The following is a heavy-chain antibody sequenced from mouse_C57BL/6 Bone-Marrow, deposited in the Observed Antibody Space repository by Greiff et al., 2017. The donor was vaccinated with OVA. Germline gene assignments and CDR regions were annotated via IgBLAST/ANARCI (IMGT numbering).Heavy chain of an antibody. D-gene: IGHD2-3*01. CDR3: ARERNGYYESWFAY. V-gene: IGHV1-76*01. Sequence: VQLQQSGAELVRPGASVKLSCKASGYTFTDYYINWVKQRPGQGLEWIARIYPGSGNTYYNEKFKGKATLTAEKSSSTAYMQLSSLTSEDSAVYFCARERNGYYESWFAYWGQGTLVTVSA. J-gene: IGHJ3*01. CDR2: IYPGSGNT. CDR1: GYTFTDYY.